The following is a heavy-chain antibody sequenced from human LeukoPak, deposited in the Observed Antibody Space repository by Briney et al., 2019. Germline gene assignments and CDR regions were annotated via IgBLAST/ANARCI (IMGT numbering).Heavy chain of an antibody. D-gene: IGHD1-7*01. CDR2: ISSGSYTI. J-gene: IGHJ3*02. CDR1: GFKLSSYS. V-gene: IGHV3-48*01. Sequence: PGGSLRLSCAPSGFKLSSYSMNWVRQAPGKGLEWVSYISSGSYTIYYADSVRGRFTTARDNAKNSLSLQTNSLRAEDTAVYYCAREHGETTFDAFDIWGQGTMVTVSS. CDR3: AREHGETTFDAFDI.